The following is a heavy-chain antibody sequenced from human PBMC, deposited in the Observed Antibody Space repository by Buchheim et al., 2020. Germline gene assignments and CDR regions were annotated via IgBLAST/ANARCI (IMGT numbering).Heavy chain of an antibody. CDR1: GVSISSFY. Sequence: QVQLQESGPGLVKPSETLSLTCSVSGVSISSFYWSWIRQPPGKGLEWIGHIYDSGYTNYNPSLKSRVTIPVDPHKSQFPLKLRSVTAADTAVYYCAREHTSVGFTYGYGMDVWGQGTT. J-gene: IGHJ6*02. CDR2: IYDSGYT. CDR3: AREHTSVGFTYGYGMDV. D-gene: IGHD5-18*01. V-gene: IGHV4-59*01.